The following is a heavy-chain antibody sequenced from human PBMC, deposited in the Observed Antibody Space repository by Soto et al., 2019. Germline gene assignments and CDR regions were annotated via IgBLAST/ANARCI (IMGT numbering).Heavy chain of an antibody. CDR2: IYHSGST. V-gene: IGHV4-4*02. CDR3: ARVANLYYFDY. Sequence: WWSWVRQSPGEGLEWIGEIYHSGSTNYNPSLKSRVTMSVDKSKNQFSLQLRSVTAADTAVYYCARVANLYYFDYWGQGSLVTVSS. CDR1: W. J-gene: IGHJ4*01.